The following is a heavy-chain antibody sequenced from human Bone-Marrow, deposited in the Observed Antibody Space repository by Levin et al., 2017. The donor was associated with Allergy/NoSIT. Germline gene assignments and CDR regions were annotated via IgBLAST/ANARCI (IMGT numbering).Heavy chain of an antibody. V-gene: IGHV3-23*01. CDR2: ISGDGGTI. CDR1: GFTFRTYA. D-gene: IGHD3-22*01. CDR3: VRSIWTSGYYHEY. J-gene: IGHJ4*02. Sequence: PGGSLRLSCAASGFTFRTYAMSWVRQAPGKGLEWVAVISGDGGTIHYADSVKGRFSLSRDNSMNTVSLQTNSLRSEDTALYYCVRSIWTSGYYHEYWGQGTLVTVSS.